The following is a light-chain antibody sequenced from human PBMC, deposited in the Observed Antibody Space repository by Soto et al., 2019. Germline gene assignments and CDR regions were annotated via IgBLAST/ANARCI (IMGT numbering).Light chain of an antibody. CDR2: TAS. CDR1: QGISSY. CDR3: QQPDSYPVT. Sequence: DIQLTQSPSFLSASVGDRVTITCRASQGISSYLAWYQQKPGKAPKLLIYTASTLQSGVPSRFSGSGSGTEFTLTISRLQPEDFATYYCQQPDSYPVTFGGGTKVEIK. J-gene: IGKJ4*01. V-gene: IGKV1-9*01.